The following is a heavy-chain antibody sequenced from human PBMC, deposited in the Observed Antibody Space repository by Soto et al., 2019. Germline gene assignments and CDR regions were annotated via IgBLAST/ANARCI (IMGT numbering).Heavy chain of an antibody. CDR1: GFIFSNYV. Sequence: EVQLVDSGGGLVQPGGSLRLSCAASGFIFSNYVMSWVRKAPGKRLEWVSSISDSGGTSYYADSVKGRFTISRDNSKNTLYLQMNSLRAEDTAIYYCAKRPRALLTFDYWGQGTLVTVSS. J-gene: IGHJ4*02. CDR2: ISDSGGTS. D-gene: IGHD1-26*01. V-gene: IGHV3-23*04. CDR3: AKRPRALLTFDY.